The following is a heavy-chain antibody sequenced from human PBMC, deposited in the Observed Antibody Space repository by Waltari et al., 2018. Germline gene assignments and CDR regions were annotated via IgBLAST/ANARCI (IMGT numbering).Heavy chain of an antibody. D-gene: IGHD3-22*01. J-gene: IGHJ4*02. Sequence: QVQMQESGTGLVKPSETLSLNCDVSGYSISGYFWGWVRQPPGKGLEWIGSIFHSGKLDYNPALKSRVTLSVDTSKNQISLKLSSVTAADTAVYYCAMSSGYYSFSYWGQGTLVTVSS. CDR2: IFHSGKL. CDR3: AMSSGYYSFSY. V-gene: IGHV4-38-2*01. CDR1: GYSISGYF.